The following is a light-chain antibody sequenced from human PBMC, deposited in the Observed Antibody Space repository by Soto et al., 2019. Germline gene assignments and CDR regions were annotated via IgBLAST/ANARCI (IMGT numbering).Light chain of an antibody. Sequence: EIVMTQSPATLSVSPGGRATLSCRASESVSRNLAWYQQKPGQAPRLLIYGSSTRATGIPARFSGSGSGTEFTLTISSLQSEDFAVYYCQQYNNWPPFTFGPGTKVDIK. CDR1: ESVSRN. CDR2: GSS. CDR3: QQYNNWPPFT. J-gene: IGKJ3*01. V-gene: IGKV3-15*01.